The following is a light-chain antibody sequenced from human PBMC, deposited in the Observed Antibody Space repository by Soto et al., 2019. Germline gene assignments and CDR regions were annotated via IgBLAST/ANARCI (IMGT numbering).Light chain of an antibody. Sequence: QSVLTQPASVSGSPGQSITISCTGTISDVGGYNYVSWYQQHPGKAPKLMIYEVSNRPSGVSNRFSGSKSGNTASLNISGLQAEDEADYYCNSYTNSSGVFGTGTKLTVL. CDR1: ISDVGGYNY. CDR2: EVS. CDR3: NSYTNSSGV. J-gene: IGLJ1*01. V-gene: IGLV2-14*01.